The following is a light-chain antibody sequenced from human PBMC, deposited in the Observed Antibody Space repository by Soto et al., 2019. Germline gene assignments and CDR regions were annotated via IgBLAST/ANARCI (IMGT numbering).Light chain of an antibody. CDR3: QHYNSYSRA. Sequence: DVQITQSPCTLSASVGDRGTMTCRASEFISDWLAWCQQKPGQAPKLLIYDASTLESGVPGRFSGSGVGTHFTLTISGLQPEDFATYHCQHYNSYSRAFGQGTKVDIK. CDR2: DAS. V-gene: IGKV1-5*01. J-gene: IGKJ1*01. CDR1: EFISDW.